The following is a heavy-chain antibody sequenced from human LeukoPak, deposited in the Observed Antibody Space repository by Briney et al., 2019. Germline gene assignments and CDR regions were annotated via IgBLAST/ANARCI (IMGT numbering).Heavy chain of an antibody. J-gene: IGHJ4*02. CDR3: ASPIGVTAIRVDY. V-gene: IGHV3-21*04. Sequence: PGGSLRLSCAASGFTFSSYSMNWVRQAPGKGLEWVSSISSSSSYIYYADSVKGRFTISRDNSKNTLYLQMNSLRAEDTAVYYCASPIGVTAIRVDYWGQGTLVTVSS. D-gene: IGHD2-21*02. CDR2: ISSSSSYI. CDR1: GFTFSSYS.